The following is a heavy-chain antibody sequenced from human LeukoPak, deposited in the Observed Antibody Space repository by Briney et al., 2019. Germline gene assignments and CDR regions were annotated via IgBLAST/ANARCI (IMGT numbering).Heavy chain of an antibody. D-gene: IGHD2-8*01. J-gene: IGHJ4*02. CDR3: ARVSTGGGTKIDY. CDR1: GYTFTDYY. CDR2: INHNRGGK. V-gene: IGHV1-2*02. Sequence: ASVKVSCKASGYTFTDYYMHWVRQAPGQGLEWMGCINHNRGGKYYAKNFQGRVTMTRDTSINTVYMQLNRLRADDTAVYYCARVSTGGGTKIDYWGQGTLVTVSS.